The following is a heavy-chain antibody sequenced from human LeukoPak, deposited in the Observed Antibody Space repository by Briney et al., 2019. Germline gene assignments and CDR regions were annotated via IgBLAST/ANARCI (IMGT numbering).Heavy chain of an antibody. CDR2: INHSGST. CDR3: ARRRCDRHEVYSSTWYGGWFDP. D-gene: IGHD6-13*01. Sequence: SETLSLTCAVYGGSFSGYYWSWIRQPPGKGLEWIGEINHSGSTNYNPSLKSRVTISVDTSKNQFSLKLSSVTAADTAVYYCARRRCDRHEVYSSTWYGGWFDPWGQGTLVTVSS. V-gene: IGHV4-34*01. J-gene: IGHJ5*02. CDR1: GGSFSGYY.